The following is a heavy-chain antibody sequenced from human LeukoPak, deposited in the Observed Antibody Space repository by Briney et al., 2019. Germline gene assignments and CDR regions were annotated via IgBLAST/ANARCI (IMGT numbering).Heavy chain of an antibody. CDR3: ARDAVDTANAV. D-gene: IGHD5-18*01. V-gene: IGHV3-53*01. CDR2: IYSDGST. J-gene: IGHJ6*02. Sequence: GGSLRLSCVASGFTVSSYCMTWVRQAPGKGLEWVSVIYSDGSTYYSDSVRGRFIISRDNSKNTLYLQMNSLRAEDTAVYYCARDAVDTANAVWGQGTTVTVSS. CDR1: GFTVSSYC.